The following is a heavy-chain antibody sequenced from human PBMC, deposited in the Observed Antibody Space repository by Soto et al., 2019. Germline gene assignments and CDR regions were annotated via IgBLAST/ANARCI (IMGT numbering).Heavy chain of an antibody. J-gene: IGHJ4*02. CDR2: INAGNGNT. D-gene: IGHD2-15*01. CDR3: ARAVVVAADFDF. CDR1: GYTLTGYD. V-gene: IGHV1-3*05. Sequence: QVQLVQSGAEEKKPGASVKVSCKPSGYTLTGYDMHWVRQAPGQRLEWMGWINAGNGNTKYSQKFQGRVTISRDTSAITAYMEMISMRSEDTAVYYCARAVVVAADFDFWAQGTLVTSSS.